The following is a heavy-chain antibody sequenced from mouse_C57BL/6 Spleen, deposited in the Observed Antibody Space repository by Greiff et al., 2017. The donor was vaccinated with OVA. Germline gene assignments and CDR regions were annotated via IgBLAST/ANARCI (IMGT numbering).Heavy chain of an antibody. CDR3: AVYYYGSSYDYAMDY. CDR2: INPNNGGT. J-gene: IGHJ4*01. Sequence: EVQLQQSGPELVKPGASVKISCKASGYTFTDYYMNWVKQSHGKSLEWIGDINPNNGGTSYNQKFKGKATLTVDKSSSTAYMELRSLTSEDSAVYYCAVYYYGSSYDYAMDYWGQGTSVTVSS. CDR1: GYTFTDYY. V-gene: IGHV1-26*01. D-gene: IGHD1-1*01.